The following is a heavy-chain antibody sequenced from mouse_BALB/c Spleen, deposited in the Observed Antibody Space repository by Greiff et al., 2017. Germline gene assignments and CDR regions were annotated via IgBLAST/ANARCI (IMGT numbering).Heavy chain of an antibody. D-gene: IGHD1-1*02. CDR3: ARDEGSLDY. V-gene: IGHV5-15*02. CDR1: GFTFSDYG. J-gene: IGHJ2*01. CDR2: ISNLAYSI. Sequence: EVQVVESGGGLVQPGGSRKLSCAASGFTFSDYGMAWVRQAPGKGPEWVAFISNLAYSIYYADTVTGRFTISRENAKNTLYLEMSSLRSEDTAMYYCARDEGSLDYWGQGTTLTVSS.